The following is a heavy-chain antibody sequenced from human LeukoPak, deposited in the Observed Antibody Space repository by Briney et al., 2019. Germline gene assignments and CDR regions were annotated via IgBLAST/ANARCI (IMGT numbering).Heavy chain of an antibody. J-gene: IGHJ4*02. Sequence: GGSLRLSCEASGFTVSSNYMSWVRQAPGKGLEWVSVIYSGGSTYYADSVKGRFTISRDNSKNTLYLQMNSLRAEDTAVYYCARVYDFWSGYFDYWGQGTLVTVSS. CDR2: IYSGGST. CDR3: ARVYDFWSGYFDY. D-gene: IGHD3-3*01. CDR1: GFTVSSNY. V-gene: IGHV3-66*02.